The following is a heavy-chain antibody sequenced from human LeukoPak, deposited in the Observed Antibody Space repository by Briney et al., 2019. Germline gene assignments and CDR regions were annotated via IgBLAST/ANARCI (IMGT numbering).Heavy chain of an antibody. Sequence: PGGSLRLSCAASGFTFSSYGMHWVRQAPGKGLEWVAVIWYDGSNKYYADSVKGRFTISRDNSKNTLYLQMNSLRAEDTAVYYCAKDPYDSSGYPDAFGIWGQGTMVTVSS. D-gene: IGHD3-22*01. V-gene: IGHV3-33*06. CDR3: AKDPYDSSGYPDAFGI. CDR2: IWYDGSNK. CDR1: GFTFSSYG. J-gene: IGHJ3*02.